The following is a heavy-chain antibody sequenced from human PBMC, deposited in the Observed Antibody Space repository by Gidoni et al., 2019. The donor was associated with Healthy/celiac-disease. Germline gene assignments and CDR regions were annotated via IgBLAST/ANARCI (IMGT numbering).Heavy chain of an antibody. CDR1: GYSISSGYY. CDR2: IYHSGST. Sequence: QVQLQESGPGLVKHSETLSLTCAVSGYSISSGYYWGWIRQTPGKGLEWIGSIYHSGSTDYNPSLKSRVTISVDTSKNQFSLKLSSVTAADTAVYYCARQYCSSTSCYTLYYYYGMDVWGQGTTVTVSS. D-gene: IGHD2-2*02. CDR3: ARQYCSSTSCYTLYYYYGMDV. J-gene: IGHJ6*02. V-gene: IGHV4-38-2*01.